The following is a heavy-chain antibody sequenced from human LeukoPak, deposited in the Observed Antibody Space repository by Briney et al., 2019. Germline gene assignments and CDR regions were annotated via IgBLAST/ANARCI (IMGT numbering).Heavy chain of an antibody. CDR3: AGLVGRYSSGLYYYYFDY. D-gene: IGHD3-22*01. V-gene: IGHV4-4*02. Sequence: SETLSLTCTVSGDSINSLDLWSWVRQPPGKGLEWIGEMYLSGTTHSNPSVKSRVTISIDKSKNQFFMNLSSVTAADTAVYYCAGLVGRYSSGLYYYYFDYWGQGTLVTVSS. J-gene: IGHJ4*02. CDR2: MYLSGTT. CDR1: GDSINSLDL.